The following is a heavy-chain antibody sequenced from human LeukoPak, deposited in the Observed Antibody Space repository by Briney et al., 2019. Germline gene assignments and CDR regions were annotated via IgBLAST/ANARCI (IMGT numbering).Heavy chain of an antibody. D-gene: IGHD2-15*01. CDR2: ISVYNGNT. V-gene: IGHV1-18*01. J-gene: IGHJ3*02. CDR3: ASPYCSGGTCYAHDAFDI. CDR1: GYTFTSYG. Sequence: ASVKVSCKASGYTFTSYGISWVRQAPGQVLEGMGWISVYNGNTNYAQKLQGRVTMTTDTSTSTAYMELRSLRSDDTAVYYCASPYCSGGTCYAHDAFDIWGQGTMVTVSS.